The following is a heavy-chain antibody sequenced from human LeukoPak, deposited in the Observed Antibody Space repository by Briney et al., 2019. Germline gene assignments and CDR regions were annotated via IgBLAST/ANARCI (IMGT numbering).Heavy chain of an antibody. Sequence: GASVKVSCKASGGTFSSYAISWVRQAPGQGLEWMGRIIPIFGTANYAQKFQGRVTITTDESTSTAYMELSSLRSEDTAMHYCARSSAGPLYYYYYYMDVWGKGTTVTVSS. D-gene: IGHD3-10*01. CDR2: IIPIFGTA. J-gene: IGHJ6*03. CDR3: ARSSAGPLYYYYYYMDV. V-gene: IGHV1-69*05. CDR1: GGTFSSYA.